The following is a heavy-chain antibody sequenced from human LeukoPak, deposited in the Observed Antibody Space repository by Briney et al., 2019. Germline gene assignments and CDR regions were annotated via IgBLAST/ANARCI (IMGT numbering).Heavy chain of an antibody. CDR1: GYTFTGYY. CDR2: INPNSGGT. Sequence: GASVKVSCKASGYTFTGYYMHWVRQAPGQGLEWMGRINPNSGGTNYAQKFQGRVTMTRDTSISTAYMELSRLRSDDTAVYYCARDVGGVGASPLYYFDYWGQGTLVTVSS. D-gene: IGHD1-26*01. J-gene: IGHJ4*02. V-gene: IGHV1-2*06. CDR3: ARDVGGVGASPLYYFDY.